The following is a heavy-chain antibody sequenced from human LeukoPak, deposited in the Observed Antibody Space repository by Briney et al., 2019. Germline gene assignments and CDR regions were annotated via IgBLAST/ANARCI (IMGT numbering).Heavy chain of an antibody. CDR2: IYYSGST. CDR3: ARVVSGYDYVWGSPKYYFDY. CDR1: GGSISSYY. J-gene: IGHJ4*02. D-gene: IGHD3-16*01. V-gene: IGHV4-59*01. Sequence: SETLSLTCTVSGGSISSYYWSWIRQPPGKGLEWIGYIYYSGSTNYNPSLKSRVTISVDTSKNQFSLKLSSVTAADTAVYYCARVVSGYDYVWGSPKYYFDYWGQGTLVTVSS.